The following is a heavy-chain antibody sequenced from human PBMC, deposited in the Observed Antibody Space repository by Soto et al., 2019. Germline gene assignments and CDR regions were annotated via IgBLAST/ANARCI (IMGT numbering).Heavy chain of an antibody. D-gene: IGHD1-1*01. CDR2: ISAHNGNT. J-gene: IGHJ4*02. CDR1: GYIFTTYG. V-gene: IGHV1-18*01. CDR3: ARGRYGDY. Sequence: QVHLVQSGAEVKKPGASVKVSCKGSGYIFTTYGITWVRQAPGQGLEWMGWISAHNGNTNYAQKLQGRGTVTRDTSTSTAYMELRNLRSDDTAVYYCARGRYGDYWGQGALFTVSS.